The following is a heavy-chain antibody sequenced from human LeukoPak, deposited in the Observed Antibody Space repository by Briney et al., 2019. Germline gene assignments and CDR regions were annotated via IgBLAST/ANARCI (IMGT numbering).Heavy chain of an antibody. CDR3: ARDNGYDSNYYYYYMDV. CDR1: GFTFSSYW. D-gene: IGHD1-20*01. J-gene: IGHJ6*03. CDR2: IKQDGSEK. V-gene: IGHV3-7*01. Sequence: GGSLRLXCAASGFTFSSYWMSWVRQAPGKGLEWVANIKQDGSEKYYVDSEKGRFTISRDNAKNSLYLQMNSLRAEDTAVYYCARDNGYDSNYYYYYMDVWGTGTTVTVSS.